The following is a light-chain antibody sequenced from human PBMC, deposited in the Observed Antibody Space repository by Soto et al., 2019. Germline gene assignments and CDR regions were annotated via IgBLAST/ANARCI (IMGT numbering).Light chain of an antibody. CDR2: AAS. CDR1: QGISSW. Sequence: DIQMTQSPSSVSASVGDRVTITCRASQGISSWLAWYQQKPGKAPKLLSYAASTLQSGVPSRFSGSGSGTDFALTSGTLLPGDFATYYCLQANSFPRTVGQGTRLKIK. CDR3: LQANSFPRT. V-gene: IGKV1-12*01. J-gene: IGKJ5*01.